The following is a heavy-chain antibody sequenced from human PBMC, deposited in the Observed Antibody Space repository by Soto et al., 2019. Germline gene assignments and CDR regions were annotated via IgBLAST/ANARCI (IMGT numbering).Heavy chain of an antibody. CDR1: GSTVSSNY. J-gene: IGHJ4*02. CDR2: IYSDGRT. CDR3: ANQRGGYDRDFDY. Sequence: EVQLVESGGGLVQPGGSLRLSCAASGSTVSSNYMSWVRQAPGKGLEWVSVIYSDGRTYYADSVKGRFTISRDNSKNTLYLQMNSLRAEDTAVYYCANQRGGYDRDFDYWGQGTLVTVSS. V-gene: IGHV3-66*01. D-gene: IGHD5-12*01.